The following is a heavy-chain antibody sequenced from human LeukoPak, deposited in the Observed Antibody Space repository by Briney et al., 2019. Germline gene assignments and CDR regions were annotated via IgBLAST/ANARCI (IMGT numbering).Heavy chain of an antibody. D-gene: IGHD3-22*01. CDR1: GFTFSNYG. Sequence: GGSLRLSCAASGFTFSNYGMHWVRQAPGKGLEWVAFIRYDGSTKYYADSVKGRFTISRDNSKNTLYLQMNSLRVEDTAVYYCARAPMIGGDYWGQGTLVTVSS. CDR3: ARAPMIGGDY. V-gene: IGHV3-30*02. CDR2: IRYDGSTK. J-gene: IGHJ4*02.